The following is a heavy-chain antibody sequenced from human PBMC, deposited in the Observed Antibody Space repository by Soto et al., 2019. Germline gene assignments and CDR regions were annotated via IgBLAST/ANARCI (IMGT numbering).Heavy chain of an antibody. V-gene: IGHV1-69*06. D-gene: IGHD1-7*01. Sequence: SVKVSCKASGGTFSNYVVNWVRQAPGQGLEWMGRIIPISGAANYAQKFQGRVTITADKSTSASYMELSSLRSEDTAVYYCARDMTRTVVPYFDFWGQGTLVTVSS. CDR1: GGTFSNYV. J-gene: IGHJ4*02. CDR3: ARDMTRTVVPYFDF. CDR2: IIPISGAA.